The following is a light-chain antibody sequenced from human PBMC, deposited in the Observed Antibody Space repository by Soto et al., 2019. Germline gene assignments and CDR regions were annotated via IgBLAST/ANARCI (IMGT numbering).Light chain of an antibody. CDR2: RAS. J-gene: IGKJ1*01. V-gene: IGKV3-15*01. Sequence: EILLTQAPATLSVSPGERATLSFRASQNIYSNVAWYQQRPGQAPRLLIYRASTRATGIPARFSGSGSGTEFTLTISSLQSEDFTVYSCLQYHNLWAFGQGTKVDI. CDR1: QNIYSN. CDR3: LQYHNLWA.